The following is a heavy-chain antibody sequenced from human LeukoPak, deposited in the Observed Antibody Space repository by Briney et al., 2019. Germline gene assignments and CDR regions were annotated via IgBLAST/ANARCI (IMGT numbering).Heavy chain of an antibody. CDR2: ISGSGGST. Sequence: QTGGSLRLSCAASGFTFSSYAMSWVRQAPGKGLEWVSAISGSGGSTYYADSVKGRFTISRDNSKNTLYLQMNSLRPEDTAVYYCAKDSWSHNGIYDPFDIWGQGTVVTVSS. D-gene: IGHD2-8*01. J-gene: IGHJ3*02. V-gene: IGHV3-23*01. CDR1: GFTFSSYA. CDR3: AKDSWSHNGIYDPFDI.